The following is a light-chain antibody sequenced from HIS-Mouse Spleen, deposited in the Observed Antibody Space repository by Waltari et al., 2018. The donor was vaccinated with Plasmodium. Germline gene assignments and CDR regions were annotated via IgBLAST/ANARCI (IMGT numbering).Light chain of an antibody. CDR1: KLGDKY. CDR3: QAWDSSTVV. CDR2: QGS. V-gene: IGLV3-1*01. Sequence: SYELTQPPSVSVSPGQTASITCSGDKLGDKYACWYQQKPGHSPVLVGYQGSKRPSGIPGRFSGSNPGNTATLTISGTQAMDEADYYCQAWDSSTVVFGGGTKLTVL. J-gene: IGLJ2*01.